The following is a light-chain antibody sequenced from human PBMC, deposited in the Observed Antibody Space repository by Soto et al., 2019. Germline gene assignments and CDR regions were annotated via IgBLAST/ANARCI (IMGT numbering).Light chain of an antibody. CDR2: QDS. CDR1: KLGDKY. V-gene: IGLV3-1*01. Sequence: SYELTQPPSLSVSPGQTASITCSGDKLGDKYAWWYQRKPGQSPVWVISQDSKRPSGIPERFSGSNSGDTATLTISGTQPMDEADYYCQAWDSGTVVFGGGTKLTVL. CDR3: QAWDSGTVV. J-gene: IGLJ2*01.